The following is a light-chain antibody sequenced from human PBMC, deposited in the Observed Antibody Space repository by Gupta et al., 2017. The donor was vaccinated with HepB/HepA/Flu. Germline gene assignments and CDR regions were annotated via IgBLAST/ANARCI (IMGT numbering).Light chain of an antibody. CDR3: MIWHISACV. V-gene: IGLV5-45*02. CDR2: YKSDSDK. Sequence: QAVLTQPSSLSASPGASASLTCTLRSGINVDTYRIYWYQQKAGRPPQYLLRYKSDSDKQQGSGVPSRFSGSKDASDNAGILVISGLQSEDEADYYCMIWHISACVFGGGTRLTVL. J-gene: IGLJ3*02. CDR1: SGINVDTYR.